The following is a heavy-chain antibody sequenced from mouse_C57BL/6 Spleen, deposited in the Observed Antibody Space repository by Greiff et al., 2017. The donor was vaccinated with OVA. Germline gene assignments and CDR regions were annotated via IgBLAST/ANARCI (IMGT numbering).Heavy chain of an antibody. CDR2: IDPANGNT. CDR1: GFNIKNTY. CDR3: ARSGDYGSSHYAMDY. D-gene: IGHD1-1*01. J-gene: IGHJ4*01. V-gene: IGHV14-3*01. Sequence: VQLQQSVAELVRPGASVKLSCTASGFNIKNTYMHWVKQRPEQGLEWIGRIDPANGNTKYAPKFQGKATITADTSSNTAYLQRSSLTSEDTAIYYGARSGDYGSSHYAMDYWGQGTSVTVSS.